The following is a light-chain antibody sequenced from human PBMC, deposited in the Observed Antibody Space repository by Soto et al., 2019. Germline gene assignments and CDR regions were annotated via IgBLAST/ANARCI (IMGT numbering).Light chain of an antibody. CDR2: AAY. CDR1: QGITNY. J-gene: IGKJ1*01. V-gene: IGKV1-27*01. Sequence: IQMTQSPSSQSASVGDRVTITCRASQGITNYLAWYQKKPGKVPKLLIYAAYTLQSGVPSRFSGSGSGTEFTLTISSLQTEDVATYYCQKYNSAPQTFGQGTKVEIK. CDR3: QKYNSAPQT.